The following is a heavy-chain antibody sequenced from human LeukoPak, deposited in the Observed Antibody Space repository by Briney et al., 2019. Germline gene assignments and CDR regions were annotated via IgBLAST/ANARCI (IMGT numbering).Heavy chain of an antibody. CDR3: VRDGDDFNFDY. CDR1: GFTFSSYA. Sequence: PGGSLRLSCAASGFTFSSYAMHWVRQAPGKGLEWVAVISYDGSNKYYADSVKGRFTISRDNAKNTLYLQMSSLRAEDTAVYFCVRDGDDFNFDYWGQGSLVTVSS. V-gene: IGHV3-30*04. J-gene: IGHJ4*02. D-gene: IGHD5-24*01. CDR2: ISYDGSNK.